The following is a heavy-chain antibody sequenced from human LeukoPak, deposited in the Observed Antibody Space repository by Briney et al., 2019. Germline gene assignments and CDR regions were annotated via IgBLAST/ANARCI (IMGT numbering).Heavy chain of an antibody. CDR2: ISSSSSYI. D-gene: IGHD3-22*01. CDR3: ARSEYDSSGYTFDY. V-gene: IGHV3-21*01. Sequence: TGGSLRPSCAASGFTFSSYSMNWVRQAPGKGLEWVSSISSSSSYIYYADSVKGRFTISRDNAKNSLYLQMNSLRAEDTAVYYCARSEYDSSGYTFDYWGQGTLVTVSS. J-gene: IGHJ4*02. CDR1: GFTFSSYS.